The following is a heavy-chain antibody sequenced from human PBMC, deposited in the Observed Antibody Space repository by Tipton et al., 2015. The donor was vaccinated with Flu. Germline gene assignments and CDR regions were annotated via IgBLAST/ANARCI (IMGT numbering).Heavy chain of an antibody. V-gene: IGHV3-7*03. J-gene: IGHJ4*02. CDR3: AAFCGGDCYIINY. Sequence: LTCATSGFTFTNYWMSWIRQAPRKGLEWVAHISQDGNDKYYVDSVKGRFTISRDNAKKSLSLQMNSLRAEDTAVYYCAAFCGGDCYIINYWGQGTLVTVSS. CDR2: ISQDGNDK. D-gene: IGHD2-21*01. CDR1: GFTFTNYW.